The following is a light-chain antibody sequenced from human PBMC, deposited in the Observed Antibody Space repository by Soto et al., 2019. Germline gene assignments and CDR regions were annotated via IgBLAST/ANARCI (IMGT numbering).Light chain of an antibody. CDR1: ISDCAAYNY. J-gene: IGLJ1*01. CDR3: FSYSTSSSLYV. V-gene: IGLV2-14*03. Sequence: QSALTRPAAVSGSPGQSITVSCTCTISDCAAYNYLSWYQQHTGRAPKLLIYHVNTRPPGLSNRFYGSKSGDTAYLTISGLQAEDEAEYSCFSYSTSSSLYVSGSGTKVTVL. CDR2: HVN.